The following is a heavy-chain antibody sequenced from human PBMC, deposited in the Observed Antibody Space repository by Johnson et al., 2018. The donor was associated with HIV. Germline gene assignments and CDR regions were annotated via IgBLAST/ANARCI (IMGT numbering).Heavy chain of an antibody. Sequence: VQLVESGGGLVQPGGSLRLSCAASGFTFRSNWMNRVRQAPGKGLEWVANIKEDGSEKYYVDSVRGRFTISRDNAKNLLYLQMNSLRVEDTAVYYCARPIARGASNIWGQGTMVTVSS. J-gene: IGHJ3*02. CDR2: IKEDGSEK. CDR1: GFTFRSNW. CDR3: ARPIARGASNI. D-gene: IGHD1-26*01. V-gene: IGHV3-7*05.